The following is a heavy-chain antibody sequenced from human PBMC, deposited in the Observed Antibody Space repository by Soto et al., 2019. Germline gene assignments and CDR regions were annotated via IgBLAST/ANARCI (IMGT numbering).Heavy chain of an antibody. V-gene: IGHV4-31*03. CDR3: ARGGRRSPGMDV. Sequence: QVQLQESGPGLVKPSQTLSLTCTVSGGSISSGGYYWRWIRQHPGKGLEWIGYIYYSGSTYYNPSLKSRFTLSVDTSKNQFSLKLSSVTAADTAVYYCARGGRRSPGMDVWGQGTTVTVSS. CDR1: GGSISSGGYY. J-gene: IGHJ6*02. CDR2: IYYSGST.